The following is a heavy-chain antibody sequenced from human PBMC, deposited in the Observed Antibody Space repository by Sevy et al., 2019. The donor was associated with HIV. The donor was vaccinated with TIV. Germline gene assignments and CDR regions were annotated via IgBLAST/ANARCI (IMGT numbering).Heavy chain of an antibody. D-gene: IGHD6-13*01. CDR1: GFTFSSYG. V-gene: IGHV3-33*01. CDR3: ARDGERQMVRVGGAFDI. Sequence: GGSLRLSCAASGFTFSSYGMHWVRQAPGKGLEWVAVIWYDGSNKYYADSVKGRFTISRDNSKNTLYLQMNSLRAEDTAVYYCARDGERQMVRVGGAFDIWGQGTMVTVSS. J-gene: IGHJ3*02. CDR2: IWYDGSNK.